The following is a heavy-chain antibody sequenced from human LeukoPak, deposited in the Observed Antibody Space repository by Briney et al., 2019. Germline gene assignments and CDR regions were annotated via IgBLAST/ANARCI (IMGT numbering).Heavy chain of an antibody. J-gene: IGHJ5*02. CDR2: IYYSGST. Sequence: SETLSLTCSVSGGSISSSSYYWGWIRQPPGKGLEWIGYIYYSGSTNYNPSLKSRVTISVDTSKNQFSLKLSSVTTADTAVYYCAREEGRDYYDSSGYYTSWGQGTLVTVSS. D-gene: IGHD3-22*01. V-gene: IGHV4-61*01. CDR1: GGSISSSSYY. CDR3: AREEGRDYYDSSGYYTS.